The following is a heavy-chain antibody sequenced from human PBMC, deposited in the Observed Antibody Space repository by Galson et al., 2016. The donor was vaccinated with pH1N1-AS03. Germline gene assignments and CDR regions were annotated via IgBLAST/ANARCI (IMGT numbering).Heavy chain of an antibody. CDR1: GLSVAKNY. V-gene: IGHV3-53*01. J-gene: IGHJ4*02. D-gene: IGHD5-24*01. Sequence: AVSGLSVAKNYMSWVRQAPGKGLEWVSSIYTGGDTFYTDSVRGRFTISRDDSKNTLYLQMNSLRAADTAMYYCARVDSSTYSDGWVPFDYWGQGTLVTVSS. CDR3: ARVDSSTYSDGWVPFDY. CDR2: IYTGGDT.